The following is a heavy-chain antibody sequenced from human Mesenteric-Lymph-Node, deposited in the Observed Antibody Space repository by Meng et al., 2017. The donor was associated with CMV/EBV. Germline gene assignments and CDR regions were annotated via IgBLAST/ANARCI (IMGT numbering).Heavy chain of an antibody. CDR1: GYTFTSYD. CDR3: ARSLPQTGTTFYY. D-gene: IGHD1-7*01. CDR2: MNPNSGNT. Sequence: ASVKVSCKASGYTFTSYDVNWVRQATGQGLEWMGWMNPNSGNTDFAQKFQGRVTMTRNTSINTAYMELSSLRSEDTAVYYCARSLPQTGTTFYYWGQGTLVTVSS. J-gene: IGHJ4*02. V-gene: IGHV1-8*01.